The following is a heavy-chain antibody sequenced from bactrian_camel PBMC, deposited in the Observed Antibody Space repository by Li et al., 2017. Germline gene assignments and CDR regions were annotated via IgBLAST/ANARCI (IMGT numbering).Heavy chain of an antibody. CDR2: IYTADDNGGSNP. CDR1: GHTATTRRC. CDR3: KTQPLVKAGCDY. J-gene: IGHJ4*01. Sequence: HVQLVESGGASVQAGEPLRLSCVVSGHTATTRRCMAWFRQAPGKKREGVARIYTADDNGGSNPYYAVSVRDRFTISRENASNSVFLQMNSLKPEDTAVYSCKTQPLVKAGCDYSGQGTQVTVS. V-gene: IGHV3S53*01. D-gene: IGHD6*01.